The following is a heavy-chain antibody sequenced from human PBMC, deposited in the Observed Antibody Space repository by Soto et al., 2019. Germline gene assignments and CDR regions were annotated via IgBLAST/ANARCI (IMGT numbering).Heavy chain of an antibody. CDR2: MNPNSGNT. D-gene: IGHD6-19*01. V-gene: IGHV1-8*01. Sequence: ASVKVSFKASGYTFTSYDINWVRQATGQGLEWMGWMNPNSGNTGYAQKFQGRVTMTRNTSISTAYMELSSLRSEDTAVYYCARVFEQWLVFFDYWGQGTLVTVSS. CDR1: GYTFTSYD. J-gene: IGHJ4*02. CDR3: ARVFEQWLVFFDY.